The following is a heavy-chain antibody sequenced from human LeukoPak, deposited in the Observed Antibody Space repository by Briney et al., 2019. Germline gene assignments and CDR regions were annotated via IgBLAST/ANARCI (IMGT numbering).Heavy chain of an antibody. CDR1: GGSISTSY. CDR3: ARDPYGGRGGFDY. D-gene: IGHD4-17*01. J-gene: IGHJ4*02. Sequence: SETLSLTCTVSGGSISTSYWSWIRQPAGTGLEWIGRIHVSGSTNYNPSLKSRVTMSVDTSKNQFSLKLTSVTAADTAMYYCARDPYGGRGGFDYWGQGTLVTVS. CDR2: IHVSGST. V-gene: IGHV4-4*07.